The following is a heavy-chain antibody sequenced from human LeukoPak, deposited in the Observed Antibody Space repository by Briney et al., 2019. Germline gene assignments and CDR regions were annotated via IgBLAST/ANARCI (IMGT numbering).Heavy chain of an antibody. CDR2: SGSKTNSYAT. D-gene: IGHD3-22*01. CDR1: GFTFSGSA. Sequence: GGSLRLSCAASGFTFSGSAMHRARQASGKGLEWVGRSGSKTNSYATAYAASVKGRFTISRDDSKNTAYLQMNSLKTEDTAVYYCTRYYYDGSGYYYLFDYWGQGTLVTVSS. CDR3: TRYYYDGSGYYYLFDY. V-gene: IGHV3-73*01. J-gene: IGHJ4*02.